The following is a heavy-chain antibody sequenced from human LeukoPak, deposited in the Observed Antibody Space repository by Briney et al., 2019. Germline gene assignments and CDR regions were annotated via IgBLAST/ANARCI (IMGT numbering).Heavy chain of an antibody. CDR3: ARDSRYCSSTSCYLDY. CDR2: IIPIFGTA. D-gene: IGHD2-2*01. V-gene: IGHV1-69*13. J-gene: IGHJ4*02. CDR1: GGTFSSYA. Sequence: SVKVSCKASGGTFSSYAISWVRQAPGQGLEWMGGIIPIFGTANYAQKFQGRVTITADESTSTAYMELSSLRSEDTAVYYCARDSRYCSSTSCYLDYWGQGTLVTVSS.